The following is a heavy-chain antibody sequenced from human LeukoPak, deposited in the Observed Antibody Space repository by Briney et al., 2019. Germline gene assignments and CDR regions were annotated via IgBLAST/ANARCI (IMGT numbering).Heavy chain of an antibody. Sequence: SETLSLTCTVSGGSISSYYWSWIRQPPGKGLEWIGYVYYSGTTNYNPSLKSRVTISVDTSKNQFSLKLSSVPTADTAVYYCARDTSTGSIDYWGQGTLVTVSS. CDR3: ARDTSTGSIDY. J-gene: IGHJ4*02. CDR2: VYYSGTT. D-gene: IGHD1-1*01. CDR1: GGSISSYY. V-gene: IGHV4-59*01.